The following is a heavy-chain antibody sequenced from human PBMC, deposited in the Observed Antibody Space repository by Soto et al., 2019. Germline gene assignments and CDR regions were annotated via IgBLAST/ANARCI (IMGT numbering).Heavy chain of an antibody. D-gene: IGHD2-15*01. V-gene: IGHV4-39*07. CDR1: GGSISSSSYY. Sequence: SETLSLTCIVSGGSISSSSYYWGWIRQPPGKGLEWIGHIFHSGRTYYNPSLKSRVSISVDTSKNQFSLNLNSVTAADTAVYYCARWVEVSLDYFDSWGQGIPVTVSS. J-gene: IGHJ4*02. CDR3: ARWVEVSLDYFDS. CDR2: IFHSGRT.